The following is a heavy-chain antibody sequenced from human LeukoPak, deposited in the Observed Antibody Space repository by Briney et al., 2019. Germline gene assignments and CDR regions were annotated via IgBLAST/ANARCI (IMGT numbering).Heavy chain of an antibody. CDR2: ISYDGSNK. V-gene: IGHV3-30*01. D-gene: IGHD4-23*01. Sequence: QPGRSLRLSCAASGFTFSSYAMHWVRQAPGKGLEWVAVISYDGSNKYYADSVKGRFTISRDNSKNTLYLQMNSLRAEDTAVYYCARDRTTVLTPVNLDYWGQGTLVTVSS. CDR3: ARDRTTVLTPVNLDY. J-gene: IGHJ4*02. CDR1: GFTFSSYA.